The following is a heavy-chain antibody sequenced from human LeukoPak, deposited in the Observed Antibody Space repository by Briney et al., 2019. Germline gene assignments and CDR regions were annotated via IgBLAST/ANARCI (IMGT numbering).Heavy chain of an antibody. Sequence: GESLRISCKGSGYSFTSYWIGWVRQMPGKGLEWMGIIYPGDSDTRYSPSFQGQVTISADKSISTAYLQWSSLKASDTAMYYCARAYYYDSSGYLYYFDYWGQGTLVTVSS. V-gene: IGHV5-51*01. CDR3: ARAYYYDSSGYLYYFDY. D-gene: IGHD3-22*01. CDR1: GYSFTSYW. CDR2: IYPGDSDT. J-gene: IGHJ4*02.